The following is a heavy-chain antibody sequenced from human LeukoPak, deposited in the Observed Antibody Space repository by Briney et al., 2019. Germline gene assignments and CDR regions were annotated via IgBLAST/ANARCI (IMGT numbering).Heavy chain of an antibody. D-gene: IGHD6-13*01. CDR1: GGSISSSSYY. V-gene: IGHV4-39*07. J-gene: IGHJ4*02. CDR2: IYYSGSI. CDR3: ARDRFHSSSWSPFDY. Sequence: SETLSLTCTVSGGSISSSSYYWGWIRQPPGKGLEWIGSIYYSGSIYYNPSLKSRVTISVDTSKNQLSLKLRSVTAADTAVYYCARDRFHSSSWSPFDYWGQGTLVTVSS.